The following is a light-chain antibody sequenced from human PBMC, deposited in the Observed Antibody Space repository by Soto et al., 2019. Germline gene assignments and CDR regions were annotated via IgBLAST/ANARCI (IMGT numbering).Light chain of an antibody. CDR2: AAS. V-gene: IGKV1-39*01. CDR1: QSISSY. J-gene: IGKJ3*01. Sequence: DIQMTQSPSSLSASVGDRVTITCRASQSISSYLNWYQQKPGKAPKLLIYAASSLQSGVPSRFSGSGSGTDFALTISSLQPEDFATYHCQQSYSTPYTFGPGTKVDIK. CDR3: QQSYSTPYT.